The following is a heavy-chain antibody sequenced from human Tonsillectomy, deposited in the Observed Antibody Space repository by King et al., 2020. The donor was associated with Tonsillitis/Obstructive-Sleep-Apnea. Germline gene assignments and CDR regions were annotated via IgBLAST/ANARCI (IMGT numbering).Heavy chain of an antibody. D-gene: IGHD3-22*01. V-gene: IGHV4-34*01. J-gene: IGHJ4*02. CDR2: INHTGST. Sequence: HVQLQQWGAGLLKPSETLSLTCAVYGGSFSGYYWSWIRQPPGKGMEWIGEINHTGSTNYNPSLKSRVTISIDTSKNQFSLKLSSVTAADTSVYYCATSFYDSSCFHFDYWGQGTLVTVSS. CDR3: ATSFYDSSCFHFDY. CDR1: GGSFSGYY.